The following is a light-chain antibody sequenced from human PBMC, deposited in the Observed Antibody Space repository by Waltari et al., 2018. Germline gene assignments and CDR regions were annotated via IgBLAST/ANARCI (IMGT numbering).Light chain of an antibody. CDR2: RSS. Sequence: VIVTQLPATLSLSQGDRATRACSASQTVYSYVAWYRQKPGQAPRLLICRSSTRATGIPDRFSGSGSGTDFTLTVTSLEPEDVGFYHCYQYARSLSVGWGTKVEIK. CDR3: YQYARSLS. CDR1: QTVYSY. V-gene: IGKV3D-7*01. J-gene: IGKJ4*01.